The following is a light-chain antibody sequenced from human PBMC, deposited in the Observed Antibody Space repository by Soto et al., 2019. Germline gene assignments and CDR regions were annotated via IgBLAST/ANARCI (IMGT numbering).Light chain of an antibody. Sequence: EIGLPQSPATLPLSPGERATLSCRASQSVSSYLAWYQQKPGQAPRLLIYDASNRATGIPARFSGSGSGTDFTLTISSLEPEDFAVYYCQQRSNWPWTFGQGTKVDIK. J-gene: IGKJ1*01. CDR1: QSVSSY. CDR2: DAS. CDR3: QQRSNWPWT. V-gene: IGKV3-11*01.